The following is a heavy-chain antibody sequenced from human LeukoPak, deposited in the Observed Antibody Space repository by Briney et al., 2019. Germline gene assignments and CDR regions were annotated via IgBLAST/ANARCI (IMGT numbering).Heavy chain of an antibody. Sequence: SETLSLTCAVSGGSISSNNWWNWVRQPPGKGLEWIGEIYHSGSTNYNPSLKSRVTISVDKSKNQFSLNLSSVTAADTAVYYCAREYYGSSGYYNDYWGQGALVTVSS. CDR2: IYHSGST. CDR3: AREYYGSSGYYNDY. D-gene: IGHD3-22*01. CDR1: GGSISSNNW. V-gene: IGHV4-4*02. J-gene: IGHJ4*02.